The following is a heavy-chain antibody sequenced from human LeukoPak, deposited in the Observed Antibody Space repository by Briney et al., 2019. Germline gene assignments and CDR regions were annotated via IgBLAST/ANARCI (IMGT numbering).Heavy chain of an antibody. CDR1: GGTFSGYA. V-gene: IGHV1-69*05. Sequence: SVKVSCKASGGTFSGYAISWVRQAPGQGLEWMGGIIPIFGTANYAQKFQGRVTITTDESTSTAYMELSSLRSEDTAVYYCASSPPEWLVPSPNYYYYMDVWGKGTTVTVSS. J-gene: IGHJ6*03. D-gene: IGHD6-19*01. CDR3: ASSPPEWLVPSPNYYYYMDV. CDR2: IIPIFGTA.